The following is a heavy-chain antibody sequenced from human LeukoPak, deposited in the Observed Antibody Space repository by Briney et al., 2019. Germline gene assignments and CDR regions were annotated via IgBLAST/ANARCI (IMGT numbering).Heavy chain of an antibody. CDR3: ARSYGSGSLYGMDV. Sequence: SETLSLTCAVSSGSISSYYWSWIRQPAGKGLEWIGRIYTSGSTNYNPSLKSRVTMSVDTSKNLFSLKLSSVTAADTAVYYCARSYGSGSLYGMDVWGKGTTVTVSS. CDR2: IYTSGST. J-gene: IGHJ6*04. D-gene: IGHD3-10*01. CDR1: SGSISSYY. V-gene: IGHV4-4*07.